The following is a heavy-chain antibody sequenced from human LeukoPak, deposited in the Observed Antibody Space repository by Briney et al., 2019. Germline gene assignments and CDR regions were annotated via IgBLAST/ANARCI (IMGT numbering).Heavy chain of an antibody. CDR3: ARAVSGRFDY. D-gene: IGHD6-19*01. J-gene: IGHJ4*02. CDR2: IYYSGST. Sequence: SETLSLTCTVSGGSISSYYWSWIRQPPGKGLEWIGYIYYSGSTNYNPSLKSRVAISVDTSKNQFSLKLSSVTAADTAIYYCARAVSGRFDYWGQGTLVTVSS. CDR1: GGSISSYY. V-gene: IGHV4-59*08.